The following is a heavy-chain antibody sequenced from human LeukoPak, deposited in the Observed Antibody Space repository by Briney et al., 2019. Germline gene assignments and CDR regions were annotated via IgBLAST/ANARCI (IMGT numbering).Heavy chain of an antibody. CDR3: ARDLGDGYENHFDY. CDR2: ISSSSSYI. D-gene: IGHD5-24*01. CDR1: GFTFSSYS. J-gene: IGHJ4*02. V-gene: IGHV3-21*01. Sequence: PGGSLRLSCAASGFTFSSYSMNWVRQAPGKGLGWVSSISSSSSYIYYADSVKGRFTISRDNAKNSLYLQMNSLRAEDTAVSYCARDLGDGYENHFDYWGQGPLVTVSS.